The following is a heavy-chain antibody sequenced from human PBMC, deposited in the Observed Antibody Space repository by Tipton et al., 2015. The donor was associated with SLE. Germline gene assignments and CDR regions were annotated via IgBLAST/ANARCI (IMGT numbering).Heavy chain of an antibody. J-gene: IGHJ1*01. CDR2: INGDGSRT. CDR1: GFTFRNYY. V-gene: IGHV3-74*01. CDR3: ARDKSQSCGGDCYLPDQH. D-gene: IGHD2-21*01. Sequence: SLRLSCAVSGFTFRNYYMHWLRQAPGKGLGWVAHINGDGSRTGYADSVKGRFTISRDNAKDTLYLQMNSLRAEDTAVYYCARDKSQSCGGDCYLPDQHWGQGTLVTVSS.